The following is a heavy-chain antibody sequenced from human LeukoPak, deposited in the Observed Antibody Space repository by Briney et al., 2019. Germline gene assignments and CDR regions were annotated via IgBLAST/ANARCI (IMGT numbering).Heavy chain of an antibody. V-gene: IGHV1-18*01. J-gene: IGHJ4*02. D-gene: IGHD3-22*01. CDR2: ISAYNGNT. CDR3: ARGYYDSSGYSLFDY. CDR1: GYTFTSYG. Sequence: ASVKVSCKASGYTFTSYGISWVRQAPGQGLEWMGWISAYNGNTNYAQKLQGRVTMTTDTSTSTAYMELRRLRSDDTAVYYCARGYYDSSGYSLFDYWGQGTLVTVSS.